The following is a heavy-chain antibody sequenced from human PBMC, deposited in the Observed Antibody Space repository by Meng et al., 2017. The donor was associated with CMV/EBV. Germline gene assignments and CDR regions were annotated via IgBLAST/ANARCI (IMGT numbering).Heavy chain of an antibody. V-gene: IGHV3-53*01. J-gene: IGHJ4*02. CDR3: ARDGNYHGV. D-gene: IGHD1-7*01. CDR1: GFTVSNNY. CDR2: IYSEGTT. Sequence: QLLEFGEGLIQPGGALRLSCAASGFTVSNNYMRWFRQAPGKGLEGVSLIYSEGTTDYADSVKGRFTISRDNSKNTLYFQMNSLRAEDTAVYYCARDGNYHGVWGQGTLVTVSS.